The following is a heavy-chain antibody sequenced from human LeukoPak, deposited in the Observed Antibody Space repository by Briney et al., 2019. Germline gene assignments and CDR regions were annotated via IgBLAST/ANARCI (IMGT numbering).Heavy chain of an antibody. J-gene: IGHJ4*02. Sequence: ASVKVSCKASGYTFSGYYIHWVRQAPGQGLEWMGWINPNTGGTNFAQNSQGRVTMTTVTSISTAYMELSRLRSDDTAAYYCARVVDILTGHDTALDYWGQGTLVTVSS. CDR3: ARVVDILTGHDTALDY. CDR2: INPNTGGT. CDR1: GYTFSGYY. V-gene: IGHV1-2*02. D-gene: IGHD3-9*01.